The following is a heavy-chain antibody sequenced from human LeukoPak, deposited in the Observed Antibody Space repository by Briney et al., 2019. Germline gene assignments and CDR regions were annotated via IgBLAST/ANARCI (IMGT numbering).Heavy chain of an antibody. CDR1: GGSISSYY. CDR2: IYTSGST. CDR3: ARMANYYYYYMDV. V-gene: IGHV4-4*09. J-gene: IGHJ6*03. Sequence: SETLSLTCTVSGGSISSYYWSWIRQPPGKGLEWIGYIYTSGSTNYNPSLKSRVTISVDTSKNQFSLKLSSVTAADTAVYYCARMANYYYYYMDVWGKGTTVTVSS. D-gene: IGHD5-24*01.